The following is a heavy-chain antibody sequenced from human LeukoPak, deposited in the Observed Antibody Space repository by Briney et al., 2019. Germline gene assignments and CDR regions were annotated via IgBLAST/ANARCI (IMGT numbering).Heavy chain of an antibody. Sequence: PGGSLRLSCAASGFTVSTHYMAWVRQAPGKGLEWVSVIYTGGSTYYVDSVKGRFTISRDNSKNTLYLQMNSLRVEDTAVYYCARDQYSSGYYGYWGQGTLVTVSS. CDR2: IYTGGST. V-gene: IGHV3-66*01. CDR1: GFTVSTHY. J-gene: IGHJ4*02. CDR3: ARDQYSSGYYGY. D-gene: IGHD6-19*01.